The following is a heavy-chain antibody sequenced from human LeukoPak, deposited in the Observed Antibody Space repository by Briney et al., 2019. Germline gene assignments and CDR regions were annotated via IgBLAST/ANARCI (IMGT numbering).Heavy chain of an antibody. Sequence: PARSLRLSCAASGVTFNDYAMHWFRQAPGKGREWVSGVSWDSATIAYADSAKGRFTISRDNAKNSLHLQMNSLRPEDTALYFCAKRRGSYWAFDIWGQGTMVTVSS. D-gene: IGHD1-26*01. CDR2: VSWDSATI. CDR3: AKRRGSYWAFDI. CDR1: GVTFNDYA. J-gene: IGHJ3*02. V-gene: IGHV3-9*01.